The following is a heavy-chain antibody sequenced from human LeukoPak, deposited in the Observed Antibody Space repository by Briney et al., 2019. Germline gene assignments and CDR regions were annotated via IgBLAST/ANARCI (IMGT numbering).Heavy chain of an antibody. D-gene: IGHD6-19*01. CDR2: ISSSGTTI. Sequence: PGGSLRLSCAASGFTFSTYTMNWVRQAPGKGLEWVSYISSSGTTIYYADSVKGRFTISRDNAKNSLYLQMNSLRAEDTAVYYCARDAYQYSSGWFFDYRGQGTLVTVSS. V-gene: IGHV3-48*01. CDR3: ARDAYQYSSGWFFDY. CDR1: GFTFSTYT. J-gene: IGHJ4*02.